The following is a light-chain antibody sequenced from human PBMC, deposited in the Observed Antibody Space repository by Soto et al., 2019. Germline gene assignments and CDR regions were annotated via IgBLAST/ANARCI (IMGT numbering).Light chain of an antibody. CDR2: AAS. CDR3: QQLNSYPPT. J-gene: IGKJ2*01. CDR1: QGISSY. Sequence: DIQLTQSPSFLSASVGDRVTITCRASQGISSYLACYQQKPGKAPKLLIYAASTLQSGVPSRFSGRGSGTDFTLTISSLQPEDFATYYCQQLNSYPPTFGQGTQLEIK. V-gene: IGKV1-9*01.